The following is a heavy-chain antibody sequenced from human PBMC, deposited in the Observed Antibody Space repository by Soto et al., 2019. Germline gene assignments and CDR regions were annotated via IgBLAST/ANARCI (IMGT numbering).Heavy chain of an antibody. V-gene: IGHV4-39*01. J-gene: IGHJ6*02. CDR2: IHYSGST. Sequence: QLQLQESGPGLVKPSETLSLTCTVSGGSVSSSSYYWGWIRQPPGKGLEWMGSIHYSGSTYYNPSLKSRVTLSGDTSKKQFCLKLSSVTGADTAVYYCVRSKDSCGDYGMDVWGQGTTVTVSS. CDR3: VRSKDSCGDYGMDV. CDR1: GGSVSSSSYY. D-gene: IGHD4-17*01.